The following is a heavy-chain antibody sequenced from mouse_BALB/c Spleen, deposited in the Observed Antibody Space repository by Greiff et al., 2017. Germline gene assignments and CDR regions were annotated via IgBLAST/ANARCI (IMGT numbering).Heavy chain of an antibody. Sequence: EVQLQESGPGLVKPSQSLSLTCTVTGYSITSDYAWNWIRQFPGNKLEWMGYISYSGSTSYNPSLKSRISITRDTSKNQFFLQLNSVTTEDTATYYCARWRYSYAMDYWGQGTSVTVSS. D-gene: IGHD2-14*01. V-gene: IGHV3-2*02. CDR3: ARWRYSYAMDY. J-gene: IGHJ4*01. CDR2: ISYSGST. CDR1: GYSITSDYA.